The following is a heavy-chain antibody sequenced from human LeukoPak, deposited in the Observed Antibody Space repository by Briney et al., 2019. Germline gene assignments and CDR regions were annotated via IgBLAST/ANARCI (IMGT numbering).Heavy chain of an antibody. Sequence: GGSLRLSCAASGFTVSSNYMSWVRQAPGKGLEWVSVIYSGGSTYYADSVKGRFTISRDNSKNTLYLQMNSLRAEDTAVYYCARDVLLWFGETRNYGMDVWGQGTTVTVSS. CDR2: IYSGGST. D-gene: IGHD3-10*01. CDR1: GFTVSSNY. CDR3: ARDVLLWFGETRNYGMDV. J-gene: IGHJ6*02. V-gene: IGHV3-66*01.